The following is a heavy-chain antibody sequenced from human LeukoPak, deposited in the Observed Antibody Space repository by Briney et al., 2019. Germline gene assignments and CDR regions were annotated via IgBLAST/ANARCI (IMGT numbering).Heavy chain of an antibody. Sequence: ASVKVSCKASGYTFIGHYMHWVRQAPGQGLEWMGWINPNSGGTKYAQNFQGRVTMTRDTSISTAYMELSRLRSDDTALYYCARGIRYSTPFDPWGQGTLVTVSS. CDR1: GYTFIGHY. J-gene: IGHJ5*02. D-gene: IGHD6-13*01. CDR2: INPNSGGT. V-gene: IGHV1-2*02. CDR3: ARGIRYSTPFDP.